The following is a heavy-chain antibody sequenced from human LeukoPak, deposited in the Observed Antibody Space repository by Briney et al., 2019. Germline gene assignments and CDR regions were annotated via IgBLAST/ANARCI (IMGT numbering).Heavy chain of an antibody. CDR3: ARDFDYGDYIDY. J-gene: IGHJ4*02. CDR1: GFTFSTYT. CDR2: ISSGGLTI. Sequence: GGSLRLSCAASGFTFSTYTFNWVRQAPGKGLEWISYISSGGLTIFYADSVKGRFTISRDNAKNSLYLHMASLRAEDTAVYYCARDFDYGDYIDYWGQGTLVTVS. V-gene: IGHV3-48*04. D-gene: IGHD4-17*01.